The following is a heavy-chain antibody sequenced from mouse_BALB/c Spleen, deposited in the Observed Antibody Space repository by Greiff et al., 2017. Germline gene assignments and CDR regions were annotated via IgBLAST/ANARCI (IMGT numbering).Heavy chain of an antibody. CDR2: IDPYYGGT. V-gene: IGHV1S135*01. Sequence: VQLQQSGPELVKTGASVKISCKASGYSFTGYYMHWVKQSHGKSLEWIGNIDPYYGGTSYNQKFKGKATLTVDKSSSTAYMQLKSLTSEDSAVYYCARENMITHYAMDYWGQGTSVTVSS. J-gene: IGHJ4*01. D-gene: IGHD2-4*01. CDR1: GYSFTGYY. CDR3: ARENMITHYAMDY.